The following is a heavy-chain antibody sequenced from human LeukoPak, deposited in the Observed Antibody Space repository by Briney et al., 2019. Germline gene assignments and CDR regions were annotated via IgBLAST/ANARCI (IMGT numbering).Heavy chain of an antibody. CDR3: ARGRGAAAKMNWFDP. D-gene: IGHD6-13*01. J-gene: IGHJ5*02. V-gene: IGHV1-8*01. CDR1: GYTFTSYD. Sequence: GASVKVSCKASGYTFTSYDINWVRQATGQGLEWMGWMNPNSGNTGYAQKFQGRVTMTRNTSISTAYMELSSLRSEDTAVYYCARGRGAAAKMNWFDPWGQGTLVTVSS. CDR2: MNPNSGNT.